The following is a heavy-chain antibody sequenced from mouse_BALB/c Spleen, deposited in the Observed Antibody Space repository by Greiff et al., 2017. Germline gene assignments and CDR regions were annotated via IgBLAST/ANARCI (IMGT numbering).Heavy chain of an antibody. Sequence: EVKLVESGPELVKPGASVKMSCKASGYTFTSYVMHWVKQKPGQGLEWIGYINPYNDGTKYNEKFKGKATLTSDKSSSTAYMELSSLTSEDSAVYYCARSGGNYFPWFAYWGQGTLVTVSA. J-gene: IGHJ3*01. CDR1: GYTFTSYV. CDR2: INPYNDGT. CDR3: ARSGGNYFPWFAY. D-gene: IGHD2-1*01. V-gene: IGHV1-14*01.